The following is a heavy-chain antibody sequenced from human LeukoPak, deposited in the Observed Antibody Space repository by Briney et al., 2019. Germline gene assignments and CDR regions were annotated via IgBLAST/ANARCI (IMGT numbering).Heavy chain of an antibody. CDR2: VFSSGNT. CDR1: GVSISSYW. V-gene: IGHV4-59*01. J-gene: IGHJ6*03. D-gene: IGHD3-9*01. CDR3: ASSNGFDWSPAYYVDV. Sequence: SETLSLTCSVSGVSISSYWWSWIRQPPGKGLEWIAYVFSSGNTNYNPSLKGRVTISVDISKNQFSLKVTSVTAADTAVYYCASSNGFDWSPAYYVDVWGKGTSVTVSS.